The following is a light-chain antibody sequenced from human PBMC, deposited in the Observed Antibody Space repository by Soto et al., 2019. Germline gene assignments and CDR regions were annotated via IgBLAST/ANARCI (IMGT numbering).Light chain of an antibody. J-gene: IGKJ4*01. Sequence: DIQMTQSPSTLSASVGDRVTIACRASQSISEFLAWYQRKPGKAPELLIYDASNLETGVPSRFSGSGSGTEFTLTITSLQPDDFAIYYCQQYSGYPLTFGGGTRVEIK. CDR1: QSISEF. CDR2: DAS. CDR3: QQYSGYPLT. V-gene: IGKV1-5*01.